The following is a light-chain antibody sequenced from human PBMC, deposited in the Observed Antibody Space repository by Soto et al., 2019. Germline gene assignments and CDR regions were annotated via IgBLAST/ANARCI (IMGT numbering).Light chain of an antibody. J-gene: IGKJ3*01. V-gene: IGKV3-20*01. CDR2: AAS. Sequence: EIVLTQSPGTLSLSPGERATLSCRASQRVSNSLVAWYQQKPGQAPRPLISAASSRATGIPDRFSGSGSGTDFTLTISSLEPEDFAVYYCQTYGDSLFTFGPGTKVETK. CDR3: QTYGDSLFT. CDR1: QRVSNSL.